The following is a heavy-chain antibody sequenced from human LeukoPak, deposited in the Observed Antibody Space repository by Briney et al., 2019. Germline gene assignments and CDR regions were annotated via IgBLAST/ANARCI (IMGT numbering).Heavy chain of an antibody. Sequence: ASVKVSCKASGYTFTGYYMHWVRQAPGQGLEWMGWINPNSGGTNYAQKFQGRVTMTRDTSISTAYMELSRLRSDDTAVYYCARRGTGKGRGYYYYYMDVWGKGTTVTVSS. CDR3: ARRGTGKGRGYYYYYMDV. V-gene: IGHV1-2*02. D-gene: IGHD3-16*01. J-gene: IGHJ6*03. CDR2: INPNSGGT. CDR1: GYTFTGYY.